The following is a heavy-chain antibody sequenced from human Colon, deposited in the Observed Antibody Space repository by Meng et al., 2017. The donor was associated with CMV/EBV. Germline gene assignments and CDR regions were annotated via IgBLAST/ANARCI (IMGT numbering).Heavy chain of an antibody. V-gene: IGHV3-21*06. D-gene: IGHD3-10*01. Sequence: GGSLRLSCAASGFTLNHYGMNWVRQAPGRGLEWVSYISSSSTHIFYADSVKGRFTISRDNANHFLYLQMTGLRADDTAVYYCASDPDHDRDGSGRCLDYWGQGTLVTVSS. CDR3: ASDPDHDRDGSGRCLDY. CDR1: GFTLNHYG. J-gene: IGHJ4*02. CDR2: ISSSSTHI.